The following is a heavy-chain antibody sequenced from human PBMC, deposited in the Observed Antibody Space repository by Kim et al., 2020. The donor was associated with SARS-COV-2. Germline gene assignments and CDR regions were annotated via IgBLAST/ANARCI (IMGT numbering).Heavy chain of an antibody. CDR1: GGTFSSYA. J-gene: IGHJ2*01. CDR3: ARTKIDSYGDSATGPWYFDL. CDR2: IIPIFGTA. Sequence: SVKVSCKASGGTFSSYAISWVRQAPGQGLEWMGGIIPIFGTANYAQKFQGRVTITADESTSTAYMELSSLRSEDTAVYYCARTKIDSYGDSATGPWYFDLWGRGTLVTVSP. D-gene: IGHD4-17*01. V-gene: IGHV1-69*13.